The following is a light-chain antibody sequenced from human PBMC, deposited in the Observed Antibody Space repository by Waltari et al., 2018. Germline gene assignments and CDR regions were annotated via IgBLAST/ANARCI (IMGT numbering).Light chain of an antibody. CDR1: RSDVGGYNS. Sequence: QSALTHPRSVSGSPGPYVTICCTGTRSDVGGYNSVSWYQQHPGKAPKLMIYDVSRRPSGVPDRFSGSKSGNTASLSISGLQAEDEADYYCCSYAGSYTYVFGTGTKVTVL. CDR2: DVS. J-gene: IGLJ1*01. CDR3: CSYAGSYTYV. V-gene: IGLV2-11*01.